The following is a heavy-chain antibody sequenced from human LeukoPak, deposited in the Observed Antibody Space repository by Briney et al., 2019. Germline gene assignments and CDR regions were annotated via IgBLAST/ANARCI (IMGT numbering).Heavy chain of an antibody. CDR2: INHSGST. D-gene: IGHD6-19*01. J-gene: IGHJ4*02. CDR1: GGSFSGYY. Sequence: PSETLSLTCAVYGGSFSGYYWSWIRQPPGKGLEWIGEINHSGSTNYNPSLKSRVTISVDTSKNQFSLKLSSVTVADTAVYYCARGRSSGWTNYFDYWGQRTLVTVSS. V-gene: IGHV4-34*01. CDR3: ARGRSSGWTNYFDY.